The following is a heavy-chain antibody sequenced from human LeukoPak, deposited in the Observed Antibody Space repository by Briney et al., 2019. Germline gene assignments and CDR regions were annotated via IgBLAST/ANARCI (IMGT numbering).Heavy chain of an antibody. Sequence: PSETLSLTCTVSGGSISSYYWSWIRQPPGKGLEWIGYIYYSGSTNYKPSLKSRVTISVDTSKNQFSLKLSSVTAADTAVYYCARERGPHGGPGAFDIWGQGTMVTVSS. D-gene: IGHD4-23*01. J-gene: IGHJ3*02. CDR2: IYYSGST. CDR3: ARERGPHGGPGAFDI. V-gene: IGHV4-59*01. CDR1: GGSISSYY.